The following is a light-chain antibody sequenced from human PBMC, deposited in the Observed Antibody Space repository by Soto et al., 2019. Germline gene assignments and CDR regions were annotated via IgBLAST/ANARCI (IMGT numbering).Light chain of an antibody. Sequence: EIVLTQSPATLSLSPGERATLSCRASQSVGDYLGWYQQKPGQAPRLLIYDASQRDTGVPARFSASGSGTDFTLTISSLEPEDFAIYYCQQREDWPRAFGGGTNVEFK. CDR2: DAS. J-gene: IGKJ4*01. V-gene: IGKV3-11*01. CDR3: QQREDWPRA. CDR1: QSVGDY.